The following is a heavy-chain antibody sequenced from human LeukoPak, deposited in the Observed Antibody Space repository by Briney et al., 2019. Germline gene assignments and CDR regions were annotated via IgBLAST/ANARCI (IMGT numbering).Heavy chain of an antibody. Sequence: GGSLRLSCAASGFTVSSNYMTWVRQAPGKGLEWVSSISDTGITTYYADSVKGQFTISRDNSKNTLYLQMNSLRAEDTATYYCAKHAHVEFYFDCWGQGTLVTVSS. CDR3: AKHAHVEFYFDC. D-gene: IGHD3-10*01. V-gene: IGHV3-23*01. CDR1: GFTVSSNY. J-gene: IGHJ4*02. CDR2: ISDTGITT.